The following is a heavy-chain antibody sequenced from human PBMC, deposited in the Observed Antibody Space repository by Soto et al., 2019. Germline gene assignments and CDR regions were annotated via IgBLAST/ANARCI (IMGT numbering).Heavy chain of an antibody. CDR1: GGSISSGGYY. CDR2: IYYSGST. J-gene: IGHJ6*02. Sequence: SETLSLTCTVSGGSISSGGYYWSWIRQHPGKGLEWIGYIYYSGSTYYNPSLKSRVTISVDTSKNQFSLKLSSVTAADTAVFYCARYSRSGYYGMDVWGQGTTVTVSS. V-gene: IGHV4-31*03. CDR3: ARYSRSGYYGMDV. D-gene: IGHD3-3*01.